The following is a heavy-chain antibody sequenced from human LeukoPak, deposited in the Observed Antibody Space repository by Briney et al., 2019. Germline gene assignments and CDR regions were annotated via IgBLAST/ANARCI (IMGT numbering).Heavy chain of an antibody. CDR3: AREAPHIVVVTGIPYSVYWFDP. CDR1: GGSISSYY. J-gene: IGHJ5*02. CDR2: IYTSGST. V-gene: IGHV4-4*07. D-gene: IGHD2-21*02. Sequence: SETLSLTCTVSGGSISSYYWSWIRQPAGKRLEWIGRIYTSGSTNYNPSLKSRVTMSVDTSKNQFSLKLSSVTAADTAVYYCAREAPHIVVVTGIPYSVYWFDPWGQGSLVTVSS.